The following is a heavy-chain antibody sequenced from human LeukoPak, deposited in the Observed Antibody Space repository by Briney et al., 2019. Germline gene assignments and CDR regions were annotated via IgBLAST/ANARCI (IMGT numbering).Heavy chain of an antibody. Sequence: PGGSLRLSCTASGFTLSNYWMHWVRQAPGKGLVWVSRINTDGSSTSYADSVKGRLTISRDNAKNTLFLQMNSLRAEDTAVYYCARALYDFWSGYYIANYMDVWGKGTPVTVSS. V-gene: IGHV3-74*01. CDR2: INTDGSST. CDR3: ARALYDFWSGYYIANYMDV. CDR1: GFTLSNYW. J-gene: IGHJ6*03. D-gene: IGHD3-3*01.